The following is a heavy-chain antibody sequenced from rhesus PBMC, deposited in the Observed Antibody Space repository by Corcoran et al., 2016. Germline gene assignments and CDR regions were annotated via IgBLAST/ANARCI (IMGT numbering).Heavy chain of an antibody. D-gene: IGHD3-16*01. CDR3: VRDGYYSGSYYAY. Sequence: QVQLQESGPGLVKPSETLSVTCTVSGGSISDRSYWSWTRQAPGQGLEWMGRIYGSGGSTNYNPSLKSRVTISRDTSKNQFSLKLSSVTAADTAVYYCVRDGYYSGSYYAYWGQGVLVTVSS. V-gene: IGHV4-160*01. CDR2: IYGSGGST. J-gene: IGHJ4*01. CDR1: GGSISDRSY.